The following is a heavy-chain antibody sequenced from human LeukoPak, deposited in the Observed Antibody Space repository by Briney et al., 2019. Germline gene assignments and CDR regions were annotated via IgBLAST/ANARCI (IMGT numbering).Heavy chain of an antibody. D-gene: IGHD2-15*01. CDR2: SSAYNGNT. J-gene: IGHJ5*02. Sequence: ASVKVSCKASGYTFTSYGISWVRQAPGQGLEWIGLSSAYNGNTNYAQKLQGRVTMTTDTSTSTAYMELRSLRSDDTAVYYCARDRVYCSGGSCLNWFDPWGQGTLVTVSS. CDR1: GYTFTSYG. CDR3: ARDRVYCSGGSCLNWFDP. V-gene: IGHV1-18*04.